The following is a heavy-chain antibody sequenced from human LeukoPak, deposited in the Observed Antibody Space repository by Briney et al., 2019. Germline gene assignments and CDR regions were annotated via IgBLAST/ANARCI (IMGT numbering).Heavy chain of an antibody. J-gene: IGHJ4*02. D-gene: IGHD2-21*02. CDR2: INPSGGST. V-gene: IGHV1-46*01. Sequence: ASVKVSCKASGYTFTSYYMHWVRQAPGQGLEWMGIINPSGGSTSYAQKFQGRVTMTRDTSTSTVYMELSSLRSEDTAVYYCARSQWGRFPCGGDCYSDYWGQGTLVTVSS. CDR1: GYTFTSYY. CDR3: ARSQWGRFPCGGDCYSDY.